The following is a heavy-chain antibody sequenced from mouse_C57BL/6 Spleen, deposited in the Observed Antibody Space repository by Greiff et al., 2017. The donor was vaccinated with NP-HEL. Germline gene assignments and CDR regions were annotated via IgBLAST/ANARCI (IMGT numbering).Heavy chain of an antibody. D-gene: IGHD4-1*01. CDR2: ISNGGGST. Sequence: EVMLVESGGGLVQPGGSLKLSCAASGFTFSDYYMYWVRQTPEKRLEWVAYISNGGGSTYYPDTVKGRFTISRDNAKNTLYLQMSRLKSEDTAMYYCARRGAITGTFDYWGQGTTLTVSS. J-gene: IGHJ2*01. CDR1: GFTFSDYY. CDR3: ARRGAITGTFDY. V-gene: IGHV5-12*01.